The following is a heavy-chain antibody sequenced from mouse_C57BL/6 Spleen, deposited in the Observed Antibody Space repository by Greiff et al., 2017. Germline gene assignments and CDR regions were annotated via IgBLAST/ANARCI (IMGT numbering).Heavy chain of an antibody. CDR3: ARGDWGRAWFAY. Sequence: QVQLQQPGTELVKPGASVKLSCKASGYTFTSYWMHWVKQRPGQGLEWIGNINPSNGGTNYNEKFKSKATLTVDKSSSTAYLQLSSLTSEDSAVYYCARGDWGRAWFAYWGQGTLVTVSA. V-gene: IGHV1-53*01. CDR2: INPSNGGT. J-gene: IGHJ3*01. D-gene: IGHD4-1*01. CDR1: GYTFTSYW.